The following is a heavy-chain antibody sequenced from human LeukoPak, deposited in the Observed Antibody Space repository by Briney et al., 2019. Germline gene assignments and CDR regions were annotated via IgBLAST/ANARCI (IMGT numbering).Heavy chain of an antibody. CDR2: ISSRSSYI. V-gene: IGHV3-21*01. CDR3: ARAIPVAGGGYYLDT. Sequence: GSLLLSCAASGFTFSTYSMNWVRPAPGKGLEWVSSISSRSSYIYYSGSVKGRFTISRSSAWNSLSLQMDSLRADEAAFYYCARAIPVAGGGYYLDTWGQGALVTVSS. D-gene: IGHD4-23*01. CDR1: GFTFSTYS. J-gene: IGHJ4*02.